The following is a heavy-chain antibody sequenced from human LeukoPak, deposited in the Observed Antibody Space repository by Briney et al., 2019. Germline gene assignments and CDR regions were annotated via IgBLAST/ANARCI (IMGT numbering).Heavy chain of an antibody. CDR2: IYYSGST. J-gene: IGHJ3*02. D-gene: IGHD4-17*01. CDR1: GGSISSSSYY. V-gene: IGHV4-39*01. Sequence: SETLSLTCTVSGGSISSSSYYWGWIRQPPGKGLEWIGSIYYSGSTYYNPSLKSRLSISVDTSKNQFSLKLNSVTAADTAVYYCGGVTVTTSPDAFDIWGQGTMVTVSS. CDR3: GGVTVTTSPDAFDI.